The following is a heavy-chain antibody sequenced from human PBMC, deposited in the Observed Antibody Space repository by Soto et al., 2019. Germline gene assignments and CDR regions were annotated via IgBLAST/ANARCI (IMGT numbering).Heavy chain of an antibody. J-gene: IGHJ3*01. D-gene: IGHD1-1*01. CDR3: ARGTPPYTVGKSGVFDL. V-gene: IGHV4-31*03. CDR1: GVSISSGAYF. CDR2: FYDSETS. Sequence: QVQLQESGPGLVKPSQTLSLTCTVSGVSISSGAYFWTWIRQVPGKGLEWIGYFYDSETSLYNPSLQSRVTISVDTSENHVSLKLTSVTAADTAVYYCARGTPPYTVGKSGVFDLWGQGTMVIVS.